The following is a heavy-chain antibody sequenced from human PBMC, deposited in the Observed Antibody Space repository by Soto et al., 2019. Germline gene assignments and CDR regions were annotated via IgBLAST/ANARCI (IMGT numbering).Heavy chain of an antibody. CDR3: ARDPDYYGDYYRPRGIDY. Sequence: HPGGSLRLSCAASGFTFSSYSMNWVRQAPGKGLEWVSYISSSSSTIYYADSVKSRFTISRDNAKNSLYLQMNSLRAEDTAVYYCARDPDYYGDYYRPRGIDYWGQGTLVTAPQ. V-gene: IGHV3-48*01. CDR1: GFTFSSYS. J-gene: IGHJ4*02. D-gene: IGHD4-17*01. CDR2: ISSSSSTI.